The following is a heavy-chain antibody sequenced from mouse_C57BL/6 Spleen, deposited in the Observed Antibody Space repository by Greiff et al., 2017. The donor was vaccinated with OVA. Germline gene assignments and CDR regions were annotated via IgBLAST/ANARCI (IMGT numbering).Heavy chain of an antibody. CDR2: IWSGGST. CDR1: GFSLTSYG. V-gene: IGHV2-2*01. CDR3: ARKDGYYPYYYAMDY. D-gene: IGHD2-3*01. Sequence: VQLVESGPGLVQPSQRLSITCTVSGFSLTSYGVHWVRQSPGKGLEWLGVIWSGGSTDYNAAFISRLSISKDNSKSQVFFKMNSLQADDTAIYYCARKDGYYPYYYAMDYWGQGTSVTVSS. J-gene: IGHJ4*01.